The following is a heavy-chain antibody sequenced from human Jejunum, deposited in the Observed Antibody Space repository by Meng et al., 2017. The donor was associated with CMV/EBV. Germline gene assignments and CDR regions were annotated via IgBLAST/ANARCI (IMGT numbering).Heavy chain of an antibody. CDR2: IKAKSDGGTT. V-gene: IGHV3-15*01. J-gene: IGHJ4*02. Sequence: VQSVQCGGGFVQPGGSLRLYCAASGFTFSDHFMDWVRQAPGKGLEWVGRIKAKSDGGTTEYPAPVKGRFTISRDDSKNTLFLQMNSLKTEDTAVYYCTTGRAHWGQGTLVTVSS. CDR3: TTGRAH. CDR1: GFTFSDHF.